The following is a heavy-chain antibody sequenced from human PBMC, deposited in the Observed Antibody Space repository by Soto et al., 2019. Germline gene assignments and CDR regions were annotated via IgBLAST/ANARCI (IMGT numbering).Heavy chain of an antibody. Sequence: SGKVSCKASGYTFTSYGISLVRQAPGQGLEWMGWISAYNGNTNYAQKLQGRVTMTTDTSTSTAYMELRSLRSDDTAVYYCARGVRYCTNGVCYPYYYYGMDVWGQGTTVTASS. CDR2: ISAYNGNT. J-gene: IGHJ6*02. V-gene: IGHV1-18*01. CDR3: ARGVRYCTNGVCYPYYYYGMDV. CDR1: GYTFTSYG. D-gene: IGHD2-8*01.